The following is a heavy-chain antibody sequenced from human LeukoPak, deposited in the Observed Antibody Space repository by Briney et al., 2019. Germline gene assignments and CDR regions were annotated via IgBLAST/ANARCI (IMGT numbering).Heavy chain of an antibody. D-gene: IGHD2/OR15-2a*01. J-gene: IGHJ4*02. CDR2: INSDGSWT. CDR1: GNYW. CDR3: VSFYETY. V-gene: IGHV3-74*01. Sequence: PGGSLRLSCAASGNYWMHWVRQVPGKGLVWVSHINSDGSWTSYADSVKSRFTISKDNAKNTVYLQMNSLRAEDTAAYYCVSFYETYWGRGTLVTVSS.